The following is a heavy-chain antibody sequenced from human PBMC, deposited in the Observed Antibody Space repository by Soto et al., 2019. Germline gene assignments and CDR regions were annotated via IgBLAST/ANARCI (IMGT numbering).Heavy chain of an antibody. V-gene: IGHV1-2*04. D-gene: IGHD3-10*01. CDR1: GYTFNGYY. Sequence: QVQLVQSGAEVKKPGASVKVSCKASGYTFNGYYMHWVRQAPGQGLEWMGWINPNSGDTNYAQTFEGWVTMTSDTSISPAYVELTGLTGVDTGMYYCARSGINIVGGVLSELGYWCQGTLVVVSS. CDR3: ARSGINIVGGVLSELGY. CDR2: INPNSGDT. J-gene: IGHJ4*02.